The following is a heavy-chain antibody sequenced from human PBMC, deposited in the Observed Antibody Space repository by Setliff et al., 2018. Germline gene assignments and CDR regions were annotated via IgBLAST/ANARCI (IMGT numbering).Heavy chain of an antibody. CDR2: IYHSGST. J-gene: IGHJ4*02. V-gene: IGHV4-38-2*01. CDR3: ARVPGGRFDY. Sequence: SETLSLTCAVSGYSISSGYYWGWIRQPPGKGLEWIGSIYHSGSTYYNPSLKSRVTISVDTFKNQFSLKLSSVTAADTAVYYCARVPGGRFDYWGQGTLVTVSS. D-gene: IGHD1-26*01. CDR1: GYSISSGYY.